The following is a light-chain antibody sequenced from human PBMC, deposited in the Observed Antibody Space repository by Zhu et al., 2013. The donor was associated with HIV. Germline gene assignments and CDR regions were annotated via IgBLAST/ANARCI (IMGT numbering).Light chain of an antibody. CDR3: CSYGSSRV. V-gene: IGLV2-23*01. Sequence: QSALTQPASLSESPGRSITISCTGSNNDVGNYNLVSWYQQHPGKAPKLMIYEGSKRPSGVSNRFSGSKYGDTASLTISGLQAEDEADYYCCSYGSSRVFGGGTKLTVL. CDR1: NNDVGNYNL. J-gene: IGLJ3*02. CDR2: EGS.